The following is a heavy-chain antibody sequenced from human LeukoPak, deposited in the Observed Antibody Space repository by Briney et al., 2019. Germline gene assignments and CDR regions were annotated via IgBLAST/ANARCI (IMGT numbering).Heavy chain of an antibody. CDR3: ARGNYYGSGSYFRRDAFDI. J-gene: IGHJ3*02. D-gene: IGHD3-10*01. CDR1: GFTFSSYE. V-gene: IGHV3-48*03. CDR2: ISSSGSTI. Sequence: AGGSLRLSCAASGFTFSSYEMNWVRQAPGKGLEWVSYISSSGSTIYYADSAKGRFTISRDNAKNSLYLQMNSLRAEDTAVYYCARGNYYGSGSYFRRDAFDIWGQGTMVTVSS.